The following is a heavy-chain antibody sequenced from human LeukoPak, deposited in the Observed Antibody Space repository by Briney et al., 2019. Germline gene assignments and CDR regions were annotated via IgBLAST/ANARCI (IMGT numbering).Heavy chain of an antibody. Sequence: ASVKVSCKASGYTFTSYYMHWVRQAPGQGLEWMGWINPNSGGTNYAQKFQGRVTMTRDTSISTAYMELSRLRSDDTAVYYCARVHSSGWYPFDYWGQGTLVTVSS. D-gene: IGHD6-19*01. CDR1: GYTFTSYY. V-gene: IGHV1-2*02. CDR2: INPNSGGT. CDR3: ARVHSSGWYPFDY. J-gene: IGHJ4*02.